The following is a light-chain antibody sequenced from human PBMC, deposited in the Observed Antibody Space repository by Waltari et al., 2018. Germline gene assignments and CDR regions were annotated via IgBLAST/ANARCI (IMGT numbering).Light chain of an antibody. CDR3: CSYAGSPV. CDR2: EGS. J-gene: IGLJ1*01. Sequence: QSALTQPASVSGSPGQSITISCTGTSSDVGRYNLVSWYQQHPGKAPKLMIYEGSKRPSGVSNRFSGSKSGNTASLTISGLQAEDEADYYCCSYAGSPVFGTGTKVTVL. CDR1: SSDVGRYNL. V-gene: IGLV2-23*01.